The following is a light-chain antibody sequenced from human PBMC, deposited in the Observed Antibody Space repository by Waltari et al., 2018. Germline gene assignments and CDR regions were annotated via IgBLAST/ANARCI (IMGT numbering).Light chain of an antibody. V-gene: IGKV1-5*03. CDR3: QQYNSYSLLT. CDR2: KAS. Sequence: DIQMTQSPSTLSASVGDRVTITCRASQSISNWLAWYQQKPGKAPKLLLYKASTLESGVPCRFSGSGSWTEFTLTNSSLQPDDFATYYCQQYNSYSLLTFGGGTKVEIK. CDR1: QSISNW. J-gene: IGKJ4*01.